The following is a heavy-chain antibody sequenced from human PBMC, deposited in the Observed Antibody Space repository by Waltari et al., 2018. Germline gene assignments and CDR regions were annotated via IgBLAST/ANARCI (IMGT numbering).Heavy chain of an antibody. CDR1: DLTFSSHG. D-gene: IGHD3-10*01. V-gene: IGHV3-33*03. CDR3: VGGTPPATRSGRHFFGH. J-gene: IGHJ4*02. CDR2: IWSAGTIT. Sequence: QLVESGGGLVQPGPSLRRSCIGSDLTFSSHGTHWVRPGPVGGLEWVAVIWSAGTITQYADAVKGRFLISRDNTKQLLVLQLRYLRVEDSGLYYCVGGTPPATRSGRHFFGHWGLGTHVTVSS.